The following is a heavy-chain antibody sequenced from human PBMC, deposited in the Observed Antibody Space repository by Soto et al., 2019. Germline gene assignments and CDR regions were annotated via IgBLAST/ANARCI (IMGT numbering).Heavy chain of an antibody. V-gene: IGHV1-46*01. Sequence: QVQLVQSGAEVKKPGASVKVSCKASGYPFTSYYVHWVRQAPGQGLEWMGFINPSSGSTSYAQKFQGRVTMTRDTYTSTVYMEVSSLRSEATAVYYCARELYTTRGSPFDYWGQRTLVTVSS. J-gene: IGHJ4*02. CDR3: ARELYTTRGSPFDY. CDR2: INPSSGST. D-gene: IGHD3-16*01. CDR1: GYPFTSYY.